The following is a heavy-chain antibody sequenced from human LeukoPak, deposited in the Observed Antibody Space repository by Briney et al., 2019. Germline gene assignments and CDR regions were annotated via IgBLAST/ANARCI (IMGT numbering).Heavy chain of an antibody. CDR1: GGSFSGYY. J-gene: IGHJ6*02. CDR3: ARGRGYYHTYYYYGMDV. D-gene: IGHD3-22*01. CDR2: INHSGST. Sequence: SETLSLTCAVYGGSFSGYYWSWIRQPPGKGLEWIGEINHSGSTNYNPSLKSRVTISVDTSRNQFSLKLSSVTAADTAVYYCARGRGYYHTYYYYGMDVWGQGTTVTVSS. V-gene: IGHV4-34*01.